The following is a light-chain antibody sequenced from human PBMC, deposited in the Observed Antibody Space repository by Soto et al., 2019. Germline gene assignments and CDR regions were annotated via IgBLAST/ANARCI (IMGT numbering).Light chain of an antibody. CDR3: QQRSNFIT. Sequence: EIVFTQSPAPPSLSPGERATLSCRASQSVSSYLAWYQQKPGQAPRLLIYDASNRATGIPARFSGSGSGTDFTLTISSLEPEDFAVYYCQQRSNFITFGQGTRLEIK. V-gene: IGKV3-11*01. CDR2: DAS. J-gene: IGKJ5*01. CDR1: QSVSSY.